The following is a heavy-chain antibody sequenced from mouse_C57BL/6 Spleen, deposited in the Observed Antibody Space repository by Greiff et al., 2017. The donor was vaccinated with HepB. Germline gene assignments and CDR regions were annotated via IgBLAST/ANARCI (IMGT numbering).Heavy chain of an antibody. CDR1: GYTFTSYW. J-gene: IGHJ1*03. CDR2: IDPSDSYT. CDR3: ARVYGSSYWYFDV. V-gene: IGHV1-69*01. D-gene: IGHD1-1*01. Sequence: VQLQQSGAELVMPGASVKLSCKASGYTFTSYWMHWVKQRPGQGLEWIGEIDPSDSYTNYNQKFKGKSTLTVDKSSSTAYMQLSSLTSEDSAVYYCARVYGSSYWYFDVWGTRTTVTVSS.